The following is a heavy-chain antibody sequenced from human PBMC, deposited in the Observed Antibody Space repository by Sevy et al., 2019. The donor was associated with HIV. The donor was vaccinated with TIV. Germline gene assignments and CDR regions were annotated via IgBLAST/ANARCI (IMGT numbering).Heavy chain of an antibody. D-gene: IGHD5-18*01. V-gene: IGHV3-23*01. Sequence: GGSLRLSCAASGFTFSSYAMSWVRQAPGKGLEWVSAISGSGVSTYYADSVKGRFTISRDNSKNTLSLQPNSLRAEDTAIYYSMKWGADTAMAAKSTSWYVDSWGQGTLVTVSS. CDR3: MKWGADTAMAAKSTSWYVDS. J-gene: IGHJ4*01. CDR1: GFTFSSYA. CDR2: ISGSGVST.